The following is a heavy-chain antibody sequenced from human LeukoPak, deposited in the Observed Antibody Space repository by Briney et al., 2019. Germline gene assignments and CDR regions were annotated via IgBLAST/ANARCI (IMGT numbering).Heavy chain of an antibody. CDR1: GFSFSNYV. Sequence: HPGGSLRLSCAASGFSFSNYVMHWVRQAPGKGLEWVALIQSDGSKTYSADSVKGRFTISRDNPRNTLYLQMNRLRPEDTAVYYCAKRYCKSATCRSDMDAWGQGTTVTVSS. J-gene: IGHJ6*02. V-gene: IGHV3-30*02. D-gene: IGHD2-15*01. CDR3: AKRYCKSATCRSDMDA. CDR2: IQSDGSKT.